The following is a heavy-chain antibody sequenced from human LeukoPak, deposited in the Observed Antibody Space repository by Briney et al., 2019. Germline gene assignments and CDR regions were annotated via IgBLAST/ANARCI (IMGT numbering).Heavy chain of an antibody. CDR1: GITFNA. CDR2: IWSDGSNK. V-gene: IGHV3-33*01. J-gene: IGHJ4*02. Sequence: GGSLRLSCAVSGITFNAIHWVRQAPGKGLEWVALIWSDGSNKYYADSVKGRITISRDNSKNTVYLQMNSLRAEDTAVYYCARELFSSGSCPDGWGQGTLVTVSS. CDR3: ARELFSSGSCPDG. D-gene: IGHD3-10*01.